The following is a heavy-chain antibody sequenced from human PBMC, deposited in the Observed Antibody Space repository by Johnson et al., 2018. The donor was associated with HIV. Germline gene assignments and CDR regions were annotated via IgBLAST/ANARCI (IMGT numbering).Heavy chain of an antibody. V-gene: IGHV3-33*06. CDR2: IWYDGSNK. Sequence: VQLVESGGGVVQPGRSLRLSCAASGFTFSSYGMHWVRQAPGKGLEWVAVIWYDGSNKYYADSVKGRFPISRDNSKNTLYLQMNSLRAEDTAVYYCAKGLLGQWLVQDAFDIWGQGTMVTVSS. D-gene: IGHD6-19*01. CDR3: AKGLLGQWLVQDAFDI. J-gene: IGHJ3*02. CDR1: GFTFSSYG.